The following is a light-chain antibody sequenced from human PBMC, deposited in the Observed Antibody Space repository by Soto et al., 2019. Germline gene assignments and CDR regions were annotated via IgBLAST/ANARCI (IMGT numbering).Light chain of an antibody. Sequence: QSALTQPPSTSGTPRQRVTISCSGSSSKNGSNTVNWYQQLPGTAPKPLIYSNNQRPSGVPDRFSGSKSGTSASLAISGFQSEDEADYYCAAWDDSLNGSVFGTGTKDTVL. CDR3: AAWDDSLNGSV. CDR1: SSKNGSNT. CDR2: SNN. J-gene: IGLJ1*01. V-gene: IGLV1-44*01.